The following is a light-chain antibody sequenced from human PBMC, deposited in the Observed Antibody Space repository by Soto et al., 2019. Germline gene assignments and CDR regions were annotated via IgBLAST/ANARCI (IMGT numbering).Light chain of an antibody. J-gene: IGKJ1*01. CDR1: QNINRW. Sequence: IQMTQSPSTLSASVGDRVTITCRASQNINRWLAWYQQKPGKAPKLLIYKASDLDSGVPSRFSGSGSGTDFTLTISSLQPDDFASYFCQEYNTNFRTFGQGTKVESK. CDR3: QEYNTNFRT. V-gene: IGKV1-5*03. CDR2: KAS.